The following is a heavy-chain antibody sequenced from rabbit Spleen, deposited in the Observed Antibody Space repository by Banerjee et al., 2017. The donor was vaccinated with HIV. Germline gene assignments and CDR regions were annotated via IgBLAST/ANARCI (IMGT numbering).Heavy chain of an antibody. CDR2: IYTGSSGST. Sequence: QSLEESGGDLVKPGASLTLTCTASGVSFSSNYYMCWVRQAPGKGLEWIACIYTGSSGSTYYASWATGRFTCSKTSSTTVTLQMTSLTAADTATYFCARDAGSSFSSYGMDLWGQGTLVTVS. D-gene: IGHD8-1*01. V-gene: IGHV1S40*01. CDR1: GVSFSSNYY. CDR3: ARDAGSSFSSYGMDL. J-gene: IGHJ6*01.